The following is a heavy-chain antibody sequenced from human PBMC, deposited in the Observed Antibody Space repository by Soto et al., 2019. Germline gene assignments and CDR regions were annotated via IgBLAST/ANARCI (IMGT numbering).Heavy chain of an antibody. CDR1: GVPFNRYS. CDR3: ARMAY. Sequence: GGSLRLSCEASGVPFNRYSLNWVRQAPGKGLEWVSSISSGGNDISYAESVEGRFFTSRDNVNNVLYLDINNLRPEDTAVYYCARMAYWGQGTLVTVSS. CDR2: ISSGGNDI. J-gene: IGHJ4*02. V-gene: IGHV3-21*06.